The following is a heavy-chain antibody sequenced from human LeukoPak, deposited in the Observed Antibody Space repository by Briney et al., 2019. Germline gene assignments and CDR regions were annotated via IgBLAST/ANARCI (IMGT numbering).Heavy chain of an antibody. CDR2: INGDGSST. CDR3: ARGIAVAGTFSWFDP. CDR1: GFTFSSYW. Sequence: GGSLRLSCAASGFTFSSYWMHWVRQAPGKGLVWVSRINGDGSSTTYADSVRGRFTISRDNAKNTLYLQMNSLRGEDTAVYYCARGIAVAGTFSWFDPWGQGTLVTVSS. D-gene: IGHD6-19*01. J-gene: IGHJ5*02. V-gene: IGHV3-74*01.